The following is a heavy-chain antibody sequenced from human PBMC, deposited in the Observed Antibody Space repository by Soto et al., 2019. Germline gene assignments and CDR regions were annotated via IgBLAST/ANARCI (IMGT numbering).Heavy chain of an antibody. CDR2: IYYSGST. V-gene: IGHV4-31*03. Sequence: SETLSLTCTVSGGSISSGGYYWSWIRQHPGKGLEWIGYIYYSGSTYYNPSLKSRVTISVDTSKNQFSLKLSSVTAADTAVYYCARALIFKYYYDSSGYTPAPDAFDIWGQGTMVTVSS. D-gene: IGHD3-22*01. CDR1: GGSISSGGYY. CDR3: ARALIFKYYYDSSGYTPAPDAFDI. J-gene: IGHJ3*02.